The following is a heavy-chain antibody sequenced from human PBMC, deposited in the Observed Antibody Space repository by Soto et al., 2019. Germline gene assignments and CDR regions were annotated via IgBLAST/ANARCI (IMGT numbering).Heavy chain of an antibody. CDR3: ARDLTSTSSSGWYYGMDV. Sequence: GGSLRLSCAASGFTFSNYAMTWVRRAPGEGLEWVSSISGGGNTYYADSVKGRFTISRDNSKNTLYLQMNSLRAEDTAVYYCARDLTSTSSSGWYYGMDVWGQGTTVTVSS. V-gene: IGHV3-23*01. J-gene: IGHJ6*02. CDR1: GFTFSNYA. CDR2: ISGGGNT. D-gene: IGHD6-19*01.